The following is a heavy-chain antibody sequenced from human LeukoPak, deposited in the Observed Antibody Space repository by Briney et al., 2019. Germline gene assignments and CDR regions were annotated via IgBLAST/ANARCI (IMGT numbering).Heavy chain of an antibody. CDR1: GFTFSGYW. V-gene: IGHV3-7*01. J-gene: IGHJ4*02. Sequence: PGGSLRLSCAASGFTFSGYWMSWVRQAPGKGLEWVANIKQDGSEKYYVDSVKGRSTISRDNDKNSLLLQMTSLRAEDTAVYYCARVGGRYSPLGYWGQGTLVTVSS. CDR2: IKQDGSEK. CDR3: ARVGGRYSPLGY. D-gene: IGHD3-16*02.